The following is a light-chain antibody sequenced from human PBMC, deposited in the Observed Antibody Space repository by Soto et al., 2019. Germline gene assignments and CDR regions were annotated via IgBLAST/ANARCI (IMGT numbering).Light chain of an antibody. V-gene: IGKV3-20*01. J-gene: IGKJ4*01. CDR3: QQYGSSST. Sequence: EIVLTQSPGTLSLSPGERATLSCRASQSVSNNYLAWYQQKPGQAPRLLIYAATSRATGIPDRFSGSGSGTDFTLTISRLEPEDFAVYYCQQYGSSSTFGGGTKVDIK. CDR1: QSVSNNY. CDR2: AAT.